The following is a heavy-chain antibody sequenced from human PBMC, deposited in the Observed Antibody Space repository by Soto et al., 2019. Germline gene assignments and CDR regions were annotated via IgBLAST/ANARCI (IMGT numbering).Heavy chain of an antibody. V-gene: IGHV2-5*02. D-gene: IGHD3-10*01. J-gene: IGHJ4*02. CDR1: GFSLSTSGVG. Sequence: QITLKESGPTLVNPTQPLTLTCTFSGFSLSTSGVGVGWIRQPPGKALEWLALIYWDDDKRYSPSLKSRLTITKDTSKNQVVLTMTNMDPVDTATYYCALVRFGELLANFDYWGQGTLVTVSS. CDR2: IYWDDDK. CDR3: ALVRFGELLANFDY.